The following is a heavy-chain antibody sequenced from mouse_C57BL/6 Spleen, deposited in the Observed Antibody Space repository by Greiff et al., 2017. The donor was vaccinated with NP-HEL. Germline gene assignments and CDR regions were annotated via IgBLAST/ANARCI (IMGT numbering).Heavy chain of an antibody. Sequence: EVKLVESGGGLVQPGGSMKLSCVASGFTFSNYWMNWVRQSPEKGLEWVAQIRLKSDNYATHYAESVKGRFTISRDDSKSSVYLQMNNLRAEDTGIYYCTGQGFYYYAMDYWGQGTSVTVSS. CDR1: GFTFSNYW. CDR2: IRLKSDNYAT. V-gene: IGHV6-3*01. CDR3: TGQGFYYYAMDY. J-gene: IGHJ4*01.